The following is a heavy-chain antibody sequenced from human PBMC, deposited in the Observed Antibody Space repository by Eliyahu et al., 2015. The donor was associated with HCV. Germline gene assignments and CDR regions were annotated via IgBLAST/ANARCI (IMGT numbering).Heavy chain of an antibody. CDR1: GGSFSDYY. Sequence: QVQLQQWGAGLLKPSETLSLTCAVYGGSFSDYYWNWIRQPPGKGLEWIGEINHGGSTNYNPSLKSRVTISVDTSKNQFSLKLSSVTAADTAVYYCARGRVIGVTYGINDAFDVWGQGTMVTVSS. D-gene: IGHD2-8*01. CDR2: INHGGST. CDR3: ARGRVIGVTYGINDAFDV. V-gene: IGHV4-34*01. J-gene: IGHJ3*01.